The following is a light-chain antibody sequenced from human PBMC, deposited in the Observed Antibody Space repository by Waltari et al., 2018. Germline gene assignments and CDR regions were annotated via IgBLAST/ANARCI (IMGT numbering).Light chain of an antibody. CDR1: SCYVGGYNY. V-gene: IGLV2-14*03. CDR2: DVR. J-gene: IGLJ2*01. Sequence: QSALTQPASVSGSPGQSITISCTGTSCYVGGYNYVSWYPHHPGHAPKLMLYDVRKRPSGVSNRFSGSKSGNTASLTISGLQSEDEADYYCTSYTSSSSSAYVVFGGGTKLTVL. CDR3: TSYTSSSSSAYVV.